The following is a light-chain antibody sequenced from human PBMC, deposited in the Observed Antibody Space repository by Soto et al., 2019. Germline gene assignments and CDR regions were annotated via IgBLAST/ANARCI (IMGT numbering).Light chain of an antibody. CDR1: QSVGSY. Sequence: EIVLTQSPATLSLSPGERATLSCRASQSVGSYLAWYQQRPGQAPRLLIYDASNRATGIPARFSGSASGTDFTLTISSLEPEDFAVYYWQQRSNSLFTFGPGTSVDIK. CDR3: QQRSNSLFT. CDR2: DAS. J-gene: IGKJ3*01. V-gene: IGKV3-11*01.